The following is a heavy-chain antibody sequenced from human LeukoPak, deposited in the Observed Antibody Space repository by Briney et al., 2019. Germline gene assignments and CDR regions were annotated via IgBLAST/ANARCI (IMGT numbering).Heavy chain of an antibody. CDR1: GFTFSSYA. Sequence: GGSLRLSCAASGFTFSSYAMSWVRQAPGKGLDWVSAISGSGGSTYYADSVKGRFTISRDNSKNTLYLQMNSLRAEDTAVYYCAKELSITMIVVVISNFDYWGQGTLVTVSS. CDR3: AKELSITMIVVVISNFDY. J-gene: IGHJ4*02. D-gene: IGHD3-22*01. CDR2: ISGSGGST. V-gene: IGHV3-23*01.